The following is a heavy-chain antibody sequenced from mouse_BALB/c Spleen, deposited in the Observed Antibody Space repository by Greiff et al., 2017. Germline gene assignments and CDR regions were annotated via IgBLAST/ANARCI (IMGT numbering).Heavy chain of an antibody. D-gene: IGHD2-14*01. CDR1: GFNINDYY. J-gene: IGHJ3*01. CDR3: NDGDRYDEGFAD. CDR2: IDPENGAT. Sequence: VQLQQSGAELVRSGASVKLSCTASGFNINDYYMHWVKQRPEQGLEWIGLIDPENGATEYAPMFQGKATMTADTSSNTAYLQLSRLTSEDTAVYYCNDGDRYDEGFADWGQGTLVTVSA. V-gene: IGHV14-4*02.